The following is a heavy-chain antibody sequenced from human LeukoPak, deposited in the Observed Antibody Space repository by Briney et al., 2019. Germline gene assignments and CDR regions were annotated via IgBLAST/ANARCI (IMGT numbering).Heavy chain of an antibody. CDR1: GFTFSSYG. V-gene: IGHV3-30*03. D-gene: IGHD6-13*01. J-gene: IGHJ6*02. CDR2: ISYDGSNK. CDR3: ARGKPYSSSWYGMDV. Sequence: GGSLRLSCAASGFTFSSYGMHWVRQAPGKGLEWVAVISYDGSNKYYADSVKGRFTISRDNSKNTLYLQMNSLRAEDTAVYYCARGKPYSSSWYGMDVWGQGTTVTVSS.